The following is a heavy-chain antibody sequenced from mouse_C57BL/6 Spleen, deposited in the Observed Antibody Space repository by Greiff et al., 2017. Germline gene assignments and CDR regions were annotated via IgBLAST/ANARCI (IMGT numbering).Heavy chain of an antibody. J-gene: IGHJ3*01. CDR1: GYTFTSYW. D-gene: IGHD3-2*02. CDR2: IDPSDSYT. V-gene: IGHV1-50*01. CDR3: AREGTRAQAIIY. Sequence: QVQLQQPGAELVKPGASVKLSCKASGYTFTSYWMQWVKQRPGQGLEWIGEIDPSDSYTNYNQKFKGKATLTVDTSSSTAYMQLSSLTSEDSAVYYCAREGTRAQAIIYWGQGTLVTVSA.